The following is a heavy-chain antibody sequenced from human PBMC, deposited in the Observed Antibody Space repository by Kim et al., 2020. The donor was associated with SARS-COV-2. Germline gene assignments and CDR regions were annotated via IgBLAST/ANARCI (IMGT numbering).Heavy chain of an antibody. V-gene: IGHV3-15*01. CDR3: TTDRITGTTQFDY. CDR2: IKSKTDGGTT. D-gene: IGHD1-7*01. Sequence: GGSLRLSCAASGFTFSNAWMSWVRQAPGKGLEWVGRIKSKTDGGTTDYAAPVKGRFTISRDDSKNTLYLQMNSLKTEDTAVYYCTTDRITGTTQFDYWGQGTLVTVSS. CDR1: GFTFSNAW. J-gene: IGHJ4*02.